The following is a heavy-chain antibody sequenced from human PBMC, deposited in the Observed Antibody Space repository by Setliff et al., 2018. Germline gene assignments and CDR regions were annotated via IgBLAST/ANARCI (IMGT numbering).Heavy chain of an antibody. CDR1: GYTLSNSI. CDR3: LRLVRYCTKIACQATSGDEV. J-gene: IGHJ4*02. D-gene: IGHD2-8*01. V-gene: IGHV1-18*01. Sequence: GASVKVSCKASGYTLSNSILSWVRQAPGQGLEWVGWISAYNGKTYFARKFQDRITLTTDTSTNTGYLELRGLRSDDTAVYYCLRLVRYCTKIACQATSGDEVWGLGTLVTVSS. CDR2: ISAYNGKT.